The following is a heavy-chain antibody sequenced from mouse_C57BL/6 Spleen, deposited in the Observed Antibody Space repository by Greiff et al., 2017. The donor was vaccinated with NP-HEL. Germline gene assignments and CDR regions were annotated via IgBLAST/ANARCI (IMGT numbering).Heavy chain of an antibody. Sequence: QVQLQQPGAELVRPGTSVKLSCKASGYTFTSYWMHWVKQRPGQGLEWIGVIDPSDSYTNYNQKFKGKATLTVDTSSSTAYMQLSSLTSEDSAVYYCARHYSNYGDYWGQGTTLTVSS. CDR2: IDPSDSYT. CDR3: ARHYSNYGDY. CDR1: GYTFTSYW. J-gene: IGHJ2*01. V-gene: IGHV1-59*01. D-gene: IGHD2-5*01.